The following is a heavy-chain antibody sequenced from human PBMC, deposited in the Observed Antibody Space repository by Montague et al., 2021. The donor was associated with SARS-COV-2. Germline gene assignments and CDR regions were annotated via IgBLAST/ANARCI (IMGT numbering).Heavy chain of an antibody. CDR2: IYYSGST. J-gene: IGHJ6*02. CDR3: ARLVETYYYYYYGMDV. Sequence: SETLSLTCTVSGGSISSSSYYWGWIRQPPGKGLEWIGSIYYSGSTYYNPSLKSRVTISVDTSKNQFSLKLSSVTAADTAVYYCARLVETYYYYYYGMDVWGQGTTVTGSS. CDR1: GGSISSSSYY. V-gene: IGHV4-39*01. D-gene: IGHD4-23*01.